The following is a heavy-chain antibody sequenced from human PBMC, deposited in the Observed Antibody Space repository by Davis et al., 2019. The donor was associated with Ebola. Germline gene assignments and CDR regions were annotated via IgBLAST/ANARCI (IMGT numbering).Heavy chain of an antibody. D-gene: IGHD3-16*02. J-gene: IGHJ4*02. Sequence: GESLKISCAASGFTFSSYWMSWVRQAPGQGLEWVANIKQDGSEKYYVDSVKGRFTISRDNAKNSLYLQMNSLRAEDTAVYYCARDRQDYVWGSYRTRLSYFDYWGQGTLVTVSS. CDR3: ARDRQDYVWGSYRTRLSYFDY. CDR1: GFTFSSYW. V-gene: IGHV3-7*01. CDR2: IKQDGSEK.